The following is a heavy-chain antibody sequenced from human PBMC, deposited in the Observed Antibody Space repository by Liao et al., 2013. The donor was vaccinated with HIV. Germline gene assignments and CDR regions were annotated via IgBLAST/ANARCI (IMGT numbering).Heavy chain of an antibody. V-gene: IGHV4-59*02. CDR1: GDSVDNNY. Sequence: QVQLQESGPGLVKPSETLSLTCSVSGDSVDNNYWHWIRQPPGKGLEWIGYIYYSGSTNYNPSLTSRLTISRDTAKNQFSLKLNSVTAADTAVYYCARGYTNKWSDSEYFHPWGQGTLVTVSS. CDR3: ARGYTNKWSDSEYFHP. D-gene: IGHD5-12*01. CDR2: IYYSGST. J-gene: IGHJ1*01.